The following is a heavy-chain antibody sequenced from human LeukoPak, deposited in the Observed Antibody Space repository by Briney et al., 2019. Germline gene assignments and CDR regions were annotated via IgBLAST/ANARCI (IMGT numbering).Heavy chain of an antibody. CDR3: ARGQVPAARGYNWFDP. CDR1: GWSFNDYY. Sequence: LETPSLTCAVYGWSFNDYYWNWIRQPPGKGLEWIGEINARGDINYNPSLKSRVTISVDTSKKQFSLRLTSMIAADTALYYCARGQVPAARGYNWFDPWGQGTLVTVPS. D-gene: IGHD2-2*01. J-gene: IGHJ5*02. V-gene: IGHV4-34*01. CDR2: INARGDI.